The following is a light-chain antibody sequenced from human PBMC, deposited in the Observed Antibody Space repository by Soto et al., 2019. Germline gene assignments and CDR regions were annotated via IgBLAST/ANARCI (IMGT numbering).Light chain of an antibody. CDR1: QIISSSY. V-gene: IGKV3-20*01. CDR2: GAS. CDR3: QQYGSSPSWT. Sequence: ESVLTQSPGTLSLSPGERVTLSCRASQIISSSYLAWYQQKPGQAPRLLIYGASSRATGIPDRFNGSGSGTDFTLTISRLEPEDFAVYYCQQYGSSPSWTFGQGTKVEI. J-gene: IGKJ1*01.